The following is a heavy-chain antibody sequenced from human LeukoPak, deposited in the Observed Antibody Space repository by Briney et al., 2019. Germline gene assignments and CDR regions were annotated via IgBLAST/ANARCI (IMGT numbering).Heavy chain of an antibody. CDR3: ARDRGHYDSSPGY. V-gene: IGHV4-59*01. J-gene: IGHJ4*02. D-gene: IGHD3-22*01. CDR2: IYYSGST. Sequence: SETLSLTCTVSGGSMSGYFWSWIRQPPGKGLEWVGYIYYSGSTDYNPSLKSRVAISVDTSKNQFSLKLSSVTAADTAVYYCARDRGHYDSSPGYWGQGTLVTVSS. CDR1: GGSMSGYF.